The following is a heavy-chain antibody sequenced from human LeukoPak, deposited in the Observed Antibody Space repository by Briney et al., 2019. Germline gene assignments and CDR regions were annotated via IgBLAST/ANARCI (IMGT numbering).Heavy chain of an antibody. CDR2: IYYSGST. Sequence: SETLSLTCTVSGGSISSYYWGWIRQPPGKGLEWIGYIYYSGSTNYNPSLKSRVTISVDTSKNQFSLKLTFVTAADTAVYYCALGNCPTTSCYPGVAFDIWGQGTMVTVSS. CDR1: GGSISSYY. V-gene: IGHV4-59*08. D-gene: IGHD2-2*01. CDR3: ALGNCPTTSCYPGVAFDI. J-gene: IGHJ3*02.